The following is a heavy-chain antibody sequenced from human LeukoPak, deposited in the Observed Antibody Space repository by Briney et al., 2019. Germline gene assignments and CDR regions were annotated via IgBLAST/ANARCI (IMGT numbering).Heavy chain of an antibody. V-gene: IGHV3-23*01. CDR2: ISGSGGST. CDR3: AKARTNIVVVPAVLGY. Sequence: GGSLRLSCAASGFTFSRYAMSWVRQAPGKGLEWVSAISGSGGSTYYADSVKGRFTISRDNSKNTLYLQMNSLRAEDTAVYYCAKARTNIVVVPAVLGYWGQGTLVTVSS. D-gene: IGHD2-2*01. CDR1: GFTFSRYA. J-gene: IGHJ4*02.